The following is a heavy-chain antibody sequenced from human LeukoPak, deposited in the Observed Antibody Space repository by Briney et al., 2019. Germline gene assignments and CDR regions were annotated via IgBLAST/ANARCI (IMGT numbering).Heavy chain of an antibody. Sequence: GGSLRLSCAASGFTFNSYAMIWVRQAPWERLQWVSGISDSGGNTYYADSVRGRFTISGDNSKNTLYLQMNSLRAEDTAVYYCARHRSSWLIDYWGQGTLVTVSS. CDR1: GFTFNSYA. V-gene: IGHV3-23*01. CDR2: ISDSGGNT. D-gene: IGHD6-6*01. J-gene: IGHJ4*02. CDR3: ARHRSSWLIDY.